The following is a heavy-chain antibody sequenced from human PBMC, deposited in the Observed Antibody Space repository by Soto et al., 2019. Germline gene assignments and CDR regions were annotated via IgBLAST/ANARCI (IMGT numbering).Heavy chain of an antibody. CDR1: GFTFSNAW. J-gene: IGHJ6*03. Sequence: GGSLRLSCAASGFTFSNAWMSWVRQAPGKGLEWVGRIKSKTDGGTTDYAAPVKGRFTISRDDSKNTLYLQMNSLRAEDTAVYYCARDDVHCSGGRCYGVPMDVWGKGTTVTVSS. CDR3: ARDDVHCSGGRCYGVPMDV. D-gene: IGHD2-15*01. CDR2: IKSKTDGGTT. V-gene: IGHV3-15*01.